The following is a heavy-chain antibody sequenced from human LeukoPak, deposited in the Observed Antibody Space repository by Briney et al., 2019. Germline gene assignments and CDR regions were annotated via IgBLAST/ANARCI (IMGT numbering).Heavy chain of an antibody. J-gene: IGHJ6*02. V-gene: IGHV4-59*01. CDR1: GGSISSYY. D-gene: IGHD3-10*01. Sequence: PSETLSLTCTVSGGSISSYYWSWIRQPPGKGLEWIGYIYYSGSTNYNPSLKSRVTISVDTSKNQFSLKPSSVTAADTAVYYCATCDNYGSLDYGMDVWGQGTTVTVSS. CDR2: IYYSGST. CDR3: ATCDNYGSLDYGMDV.